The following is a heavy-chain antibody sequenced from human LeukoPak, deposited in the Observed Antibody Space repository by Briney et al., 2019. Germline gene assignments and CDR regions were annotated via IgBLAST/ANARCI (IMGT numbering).Heavy chain of an antibody. V-gene: IGHV3-11*01. Sequence: GGPLRLSCAASGFTFSDYYMSWIRQAPGKGLEWVSYISSSGSTIYYADSVKGRFTISRDNAKNSLYLQMNSLRAEDTAVYYCARGTVTTYYYYYMDVWGKGTTVTVSS. D-gene: IGHD4-11*01. J-gene: IGHJ6*03. CDR3: ARGTVTTYYYYYMDV. CDR1: GFTFSDYY. CDR2: ISSSGSTI.